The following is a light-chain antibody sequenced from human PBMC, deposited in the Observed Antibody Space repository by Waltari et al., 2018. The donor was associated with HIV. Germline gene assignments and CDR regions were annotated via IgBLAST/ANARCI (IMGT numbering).Light chain of an antibody. Sequence: SYDLTQPTSVSVSLGQTASITCSGAELGRKYVCWYQQRPGQSPVMVMCQDSERPSGIPERFSGSNSGNTATLTISGTQAMDEAAYYCQTWDINTAVFGGGTKLTVL. CDR2: QDS. CDR1: ELGRKY. J-gene: IGLJ2*01. CDR3: QTWDINTAV. V-gene: IGLV3-1*01.